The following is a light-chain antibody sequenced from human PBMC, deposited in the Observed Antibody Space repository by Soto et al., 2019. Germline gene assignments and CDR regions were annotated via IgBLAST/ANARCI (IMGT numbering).Light chain of an antibody. Sequence: QSVLAQPPSVSAAPGQSVIISCSGSSSHIGSNYVSWYQQLPGTAPKLLISDTTERPSGIPDRFSASKSGTSATLGITGLQTGDEADYYCGAWDHSLNVGVFGGGTTVTVL. CDR3: GAWDHSLNVGV. CDR2: DTT. CDR1: SSHIGSNY. V-gene: IGLV1-51*01. J-gene: IGLJ3*02.